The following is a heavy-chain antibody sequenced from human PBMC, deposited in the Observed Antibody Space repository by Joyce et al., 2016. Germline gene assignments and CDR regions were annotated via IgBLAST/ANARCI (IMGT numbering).Heavy chain of an antibody. V-gene: IGHV3-30*18. CDR3: AKDEQIYSSAWYIFDY. CDR2: ISYDGSNK. CDR1: GFTFISYG. J-gene: IGHJ4*02. D-gene: IGHD6-19*01. Sequence: QVQLVESGGGVVQPGRSLRLSCAASGFTFISYGIHWVRQAPGKGFEWVAVISYDGSNKYYGDSVKGRFTISRDNSKNTLYLQMNSLKTEDTAVYYCAKDEQIYSSAWYIFDYWGQGTLVTVSS.